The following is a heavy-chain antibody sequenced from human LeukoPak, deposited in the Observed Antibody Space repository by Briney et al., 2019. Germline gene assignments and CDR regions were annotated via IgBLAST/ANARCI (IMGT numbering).Heavy chain of an antibody. D-gene: IGHD6-25*01. CDR3: ARDSGHAFDI. V-gene: IGHV3-33*01. CDR1: RFTFSTYG. J-gene: IGHJ3*02. CDR2: IWNDGSKK. Sequence: PGGSLRLSCVASRFTFSTYGMHWVRQTPGKGLEWVAVIWNDGSKKYYGDSVKGRFTISRDTSKNTLYLQMNSLRAEDTAVYYCARDSGHAFDIWGQGTMVTVSS.